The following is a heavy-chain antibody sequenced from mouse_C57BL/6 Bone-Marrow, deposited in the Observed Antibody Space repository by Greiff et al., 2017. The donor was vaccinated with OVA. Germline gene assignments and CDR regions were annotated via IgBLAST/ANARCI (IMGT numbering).Heavy chain of an antibody. J-gene: IGHJ3*01. CDR2: IDPANGNT. CDR3: AYLSLIYYYGSSPAGFAY. Sequence: VQLQQSVAELVRPGASVKLSCTASGFNIKNTYMHWVKQRPEQGLEWIGRIDPANGNTKYAPKFQGKATITADTSSNTAYLQLSSLTSEDTAIYYWAYLSLIYYYGSSPAGFAYWGQGTLVTVSA. CDR1: GFNIKNTY. V-gene: IGHV14-3*01. D-gene: IGHD1-1*01.